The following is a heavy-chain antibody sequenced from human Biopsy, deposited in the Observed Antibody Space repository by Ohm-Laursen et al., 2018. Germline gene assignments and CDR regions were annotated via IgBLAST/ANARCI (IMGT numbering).Heavy chain of an antibody. CDR2: IDWDDAN. CDR3: ARIPIPIFSAALVYRHRRHLQGLDV. Sequence: TQTLTLTCTLSGFSVNTRGMSVTWIRQPPGKALEWLARIDWDDANFYSASLKSRLTISKGTSGNHVVLTLSDVDPVDTGTYYCARIPIPIFSAALVYRHRRHLQGLDVWGQGTTVIVSS. D-gene: IGHD2-21*01. J-gene: IGHJ6*02. V-gene: IGHV2-70*16. CDR1: GFSVNTRGMS.